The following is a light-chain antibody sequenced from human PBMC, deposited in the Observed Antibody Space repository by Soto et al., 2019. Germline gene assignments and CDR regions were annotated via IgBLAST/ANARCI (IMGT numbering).Light chain of an antibody. CDR3: QQYGSSPWT. CDR1: QSVSSSY. Sequence: LSCRASQSVSSSYLAWYQQKPGQAPRLLIYGASSRATGIPDRFSGSGSGTDFTLTISRLEPEDFAVYYCQQYGSSPWTFGQGTKVEIK. V-gene: IGKV3-20*01. J-gene: IGKJ1*01. CDR2: GAS.